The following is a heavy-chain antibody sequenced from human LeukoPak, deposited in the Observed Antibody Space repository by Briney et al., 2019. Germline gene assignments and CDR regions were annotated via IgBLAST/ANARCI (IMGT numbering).Heavy chain of an antibody. V-gene: IGHV3-23*01. CDR3: AKDMALVVVVAATVSSY. CDR1: GFTFSSYA. CDR2: ISGSGGST. Sequence: GGSLRLSCAASGFTFSSYAMSWVRQAPGKGLEWVSAISGSGGSTYYADSVKGRFTISRDNSKNTLYLQMNSLRAEDTAVYYCAKDMALVVVVAATVSSYWGQGTLVTVSS. D-gene: IGHD2-15*01. J-gene: IGHJ4*02.